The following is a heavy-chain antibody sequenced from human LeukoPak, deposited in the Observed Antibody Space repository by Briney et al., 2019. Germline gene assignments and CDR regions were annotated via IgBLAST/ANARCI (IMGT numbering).Heavy chain of an antibody. Sequence: ASVKVSCKASGYTFTNYAMNWVRQAPGQGLEWTGWINTNTGNPTYAQGFTGRFVFSLDTSVSTAYLQISSLKAEDTAVYYCARDGAATYYDILTGYFGYWGQGTLVTVSS. CDR2: INTNTGNP. D-gene: IGHD3-9*01. J-gene: IGHJ4*02. CDR3: ARDGAATYYDILTGYFGY. V-gene: IGHV7-4-1*02. CDR1: GYTFTNYA.